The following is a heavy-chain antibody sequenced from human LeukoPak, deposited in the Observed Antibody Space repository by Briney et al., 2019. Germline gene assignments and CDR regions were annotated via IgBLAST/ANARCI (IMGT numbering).Heavy chain of an antibody. CDR1: GGTFSSYA. V-gene: IGHV1-69*05. J-gene: IGHJ6*03. CDR3: ARAGQWLDNYYYYYMDV. Sequence: SVKVSCEASGGTFSSYAISWVRQAPGQGLEWMGGIIPIFGTANYAQKFQGRVTITTDESTSTAYMELSSLRSEDTAVYYCARAGQWLDNYYYYYMDVWGKGTTVTVSS. D-gene: IGHD6-19*01. CDR2: IIPIFGTA.